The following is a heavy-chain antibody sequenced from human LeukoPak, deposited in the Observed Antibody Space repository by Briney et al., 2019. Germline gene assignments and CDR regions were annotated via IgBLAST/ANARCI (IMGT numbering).Heavy chain of an antibody. CDR2: IWYDGSNK. Sequence: PGRSLRLSCAASGFTFSSYGMHWVRQAPGKGLEWVAVIWYDGSNKYYADSVKGRFTISRDNSKNTLYLQMNSLRAEDTAVYYCARDYYGSGSYNYYYGMDVWGQGTTVTVSS. J-gene: IGHJ6*02. CDR1: GFTFSSYG. D-gene: IGHD3-10*01. V-gene: IGHV3-33*01. CDR3: ARDYYGSGSYNYYYGMDV.